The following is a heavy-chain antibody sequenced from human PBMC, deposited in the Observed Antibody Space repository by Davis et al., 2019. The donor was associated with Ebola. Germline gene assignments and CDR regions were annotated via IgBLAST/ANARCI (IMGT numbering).Heavy chain of an antibody. CDR2: INHSGST. D-gene: IGHD2-2*01. CDR3: AGRRGYCSSTSCWSLRFDP. CDR1: GGSFSGYY. Sequence: MPSETLSLTCAVYGGSFSGYYWSWIRQPPGKGLEWIGEINHSGSTNYNPSLKSRVTISVDTSKNQFSLKLSSVTAADTAVYYCAGRRGYCSSTSCWSLRFDPWGQGTLVTVSS. J-gene: IGHJ5*02. V-gene: IGHV4-34*01.